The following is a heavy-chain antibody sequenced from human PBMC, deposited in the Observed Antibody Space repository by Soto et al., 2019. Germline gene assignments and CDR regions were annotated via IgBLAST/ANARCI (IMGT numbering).Heavy chain of an antibody. CDR3: ARDYDSSGYYDLNWFDP. V-gene: IGHV3-48*02. CDR2: ISSSSSTI. CDR1: GVTCSSYS. J-gene: IGHJ5*02. D-gene: IGHD3-22*01. Sequence: AGGSLRLSYAASGVTCSSYSMNWVRQAPGKGLEWVSYISSSSSTIYYADSVKGRFTISRDNAKNSLYLQMNSLRDEDTAVYYCARDYDSSGYYDLNWFDPWGQGTLVTVSS.